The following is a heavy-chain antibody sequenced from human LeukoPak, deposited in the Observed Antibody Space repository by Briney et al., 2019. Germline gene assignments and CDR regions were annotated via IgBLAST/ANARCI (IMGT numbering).Heavy chain of an antibody. Sequence: GASVKVSCKASGYTFTSYAMHWVRQAPGQRLEWMGWSNAGNGNTKYSQEFQGRVTITRDTSASTAYMELSRLRSDDTAVYYCARVKCTNGVCYTIFDYWGQGTLVTVSS. V-gene: IGHV1-3*02. J-gene: IGHJ4*02. D-gene: IGHD2-8*01. CDR3: ARVKCTNGVCYTIFDY. CDR2: SNAGNGNT. CDR1: GYTFTSYA.